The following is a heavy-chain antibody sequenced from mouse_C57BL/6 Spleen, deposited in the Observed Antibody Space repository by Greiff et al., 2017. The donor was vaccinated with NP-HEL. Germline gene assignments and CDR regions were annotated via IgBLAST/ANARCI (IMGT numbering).Heavy chain of an antibody. CDR1: GYAFSSSW. J-gene: IGHJ2*01. CDR2: IYPGDGDT. Sequence: QVQLKESGPELVKPGASVKISCKASGYAFSSSWMNWVKQRPGKGLEWIGRIYPGDGDTNYNGKFKGKATLTADKSSSTAYMQLSSLTSEDSAVYFCARGREPFDYWGQGTTLTVSS. CDR3: ARGREPFDY. V-gene: IGHV1-82*01.